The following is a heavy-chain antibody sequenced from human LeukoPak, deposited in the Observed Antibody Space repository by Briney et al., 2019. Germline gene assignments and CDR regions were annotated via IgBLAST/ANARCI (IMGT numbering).Heavy chain of an antibody. D-gene: IGHD4-17*01. CDR1: GFTFSSYG. CDR3: AKDRYGDFSFDY. V-gene: IGHV3-33*06. J-gene: IGHJ4*02. CDR2: IWYDDSKK. Sequence: GGSLRLSCAASGFTFSSYGFHWVRQAPGKGLEWVAVIWYDDSKKYYADSVKGRFTFSRDNSKNTLYLQIYSLRAEDTASYYCAKDRYGDFSFDYWGQGTLVTVSS.